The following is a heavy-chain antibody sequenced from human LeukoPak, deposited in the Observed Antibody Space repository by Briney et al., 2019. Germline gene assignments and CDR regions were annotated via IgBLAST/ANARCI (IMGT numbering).Heavy chain of an antibody. Sequence: SETLSLTCTVSGGSISSSSYYWGWIRQPPGKGLEWIGSIYYSGSTYYNPSLKSRVTISVDTSKNQFSLKLSSVTAADTAVYYCARVKVGAYFDYWGQGTLVTVSS. V-gene: IGHV4-39*07. D-gene: IGHD1-26*01. CDR3: ARVKVGAYFDY. J-gene: IGHJ4*02. CDR2: IYYSGST. CDR1: GGSISSSSYY.